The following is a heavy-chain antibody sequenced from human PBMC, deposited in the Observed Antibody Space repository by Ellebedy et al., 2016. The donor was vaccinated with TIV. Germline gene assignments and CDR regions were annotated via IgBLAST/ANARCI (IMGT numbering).Heavy chain of an antibody. CDR1: GGSINSTSGY. J-gene: IGHJ5*02. CDR3: ARGYVPATMEPWFNP. V-gene: IGHV4-39*07. CDR2: IYYRGSA. D-gene: IGHD5-24*01. Sequence: SETLSLXXTVSGGSINSTSGYWGWIRQPPGKGLEWVGNIYYRGSAYYSPSLKSRVTISLDTSKNQFSLTLTSVTAADTAVYYCARGYVPATMEPWFNPWGQGTLVTVSS.